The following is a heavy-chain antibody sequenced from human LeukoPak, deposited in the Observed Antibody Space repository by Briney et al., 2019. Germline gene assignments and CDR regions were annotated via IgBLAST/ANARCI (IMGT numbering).Heavy chain of an antibody. J-gene: IGHJ4*02. Sequence: GGSLRLSCAASGFTFSSYAMSWVRQAPGKGLKWVSAISGSGDSTYCADSVKGRFTISRDNSKNTLYLQMNTLRAEDTAVYYCAKDRQSSYRSGSYYAIDYWGQGTLVTVSS. D-gene: IGHD3-10*01. CDR3: AKDRQSSYRSGSYYAIDY. CDR1: GFTFSSYA. CDR2: ISGSGDST. V-gene: IGHV3-23*01.